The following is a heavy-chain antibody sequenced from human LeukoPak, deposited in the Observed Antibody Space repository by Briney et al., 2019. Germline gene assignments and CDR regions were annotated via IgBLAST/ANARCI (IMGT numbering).Heavy chain of an antibody. CDR2: IRYDGSNK. J-gene: IGHJ3*02. CDR1: GFTFSSCG. Sequence: GGSLRLSCAASGFTFSSCGMHWVRQASGKGLEWVAFIRYDGSNKYYADSVKGRFTISRDNSKNTLYLQMNSLRAEDTAVYYCARASYQLLYAFDIWGQGTMVTVSS. D-gene: IGHD2-2*01. CDR3: ARASYQLLYAFDI. V-gene: IGHV3-30*02.